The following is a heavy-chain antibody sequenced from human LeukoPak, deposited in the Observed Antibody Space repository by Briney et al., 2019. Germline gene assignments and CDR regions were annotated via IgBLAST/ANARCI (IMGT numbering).Heavy chain of an antibody. CDR3: ARDHHRRLYDSQARDTFDI. J-gene: IGHJ3*02. D-gene: IGHD3-22*01. V-gene: IGHV3-48*01. Sequence: GGSLRLSCAASGFTFSSYSMDWVRQAPGKGLEWVSYISSSSSTIYYADSVKGRFTISRDNAENSLYLQMNSLRAEDTAVYYCARDHHRRLYDSQARDTFDIWGQGTMVTVSS. CDR2: ISSSSSTI. CDR1: GFTFSSYS.